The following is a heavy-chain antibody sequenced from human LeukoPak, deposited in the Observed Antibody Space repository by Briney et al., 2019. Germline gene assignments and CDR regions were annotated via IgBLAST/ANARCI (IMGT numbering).Heavy chain of an antibody. CDR2: ISSSGSTI. Sequence: GGSLRLSCAASGFTFSDYYMSWIRQAPGQGLEWVSYISSSGSTIYYADSVKRRFTISRDNAKNSLYLQMNSLRAEDTAVYYCARDGYGDYTYFDYWGQGALVTVSS. D-gene: IGHD4-17*01. V-gene: IGHV3-11*01. CDR3: ARDGYGDYTYFDY. CDR1: GFTFSDYY. J-gene: IGHJ4*02.